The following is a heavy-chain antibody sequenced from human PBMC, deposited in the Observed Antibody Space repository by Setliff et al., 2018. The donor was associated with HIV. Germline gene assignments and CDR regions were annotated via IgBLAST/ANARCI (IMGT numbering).Heavy chain of an antibody. Sequence: PGGSLRLSCAASGFTFNDYAMHWVRQSPGKALEWVSLISWDGGGTYYADSVKGRFTISRDNSKSTLYLQMNSLRAEDTAVYYCAKDRYYDSSGSPFDYWGQGTLVTVSS. V-gene: IGHV3-43D*04. J-gene: IGHJ4*02. CDR1: GFTFNDYA. CDR2: ISWDGGGT. D-gene: IGHD3-22*01. CDR3: AKDRYYDSSGSPFDY.